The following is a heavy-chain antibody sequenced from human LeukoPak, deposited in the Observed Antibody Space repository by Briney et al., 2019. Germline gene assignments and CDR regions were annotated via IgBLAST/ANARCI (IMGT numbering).Heavy chain of an antibody. Sequence: GGSLRLSCAASGFTFSSYWMFWVRQAPGKGLLWVSRIIGDGSSTSYAESVKGRFTISRDNAKNTLYLQMNSLRAEDTVVYYCARGGSGNYYTTWGQGTLVTVSS. CDR3: ARGGSGNYYTT. D-gene: IGHD3-3*01. V-gene: IGHV3-74*01. CDR2: IIGDGSST. J-gene: IGHJ5*02. CDR1: GFTFSSYW.